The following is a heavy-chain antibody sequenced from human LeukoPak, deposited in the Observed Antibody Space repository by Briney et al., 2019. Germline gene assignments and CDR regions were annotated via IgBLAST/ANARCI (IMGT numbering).Heavy chain of an antibody. D-gene: IGHD4-17*01. J-gene: IGHJ5*02. Sequence: SETLSLTCTVSGGSISSYYWRWIRQPPGKGLEWIGYIYYSGSTNYNPSLKSRVTISVDTSKNQFSLKLSSVTAADTAVYYCARARDPDDYGDYVWFDPWGQGTLVTVSS. CDR1: GGSISSYY. CDR2: IYYSGST. CDR3: ARARDPDDYGDYVWFDP. V-gene: IGHV4-59*01.